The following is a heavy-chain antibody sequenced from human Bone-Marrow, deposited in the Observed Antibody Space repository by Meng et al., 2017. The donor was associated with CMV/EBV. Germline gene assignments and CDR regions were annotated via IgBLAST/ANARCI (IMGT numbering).Heavy chain of an antibody. Sequence: LSLTCAASGFTFSDYYMSWIRQAPGKGLEWVSYISSSGSTIYYADSVKGRFTISRDNAKNSLYLQMNSLRAEDTAVYYCARWSKVVVPAAQADYYYYGMDVWGQGTTVTVSS. CDR2: ISSSGSTI. CDR3: ARWSKVVVPAAQADYYYYGMDV. CDR1: GFTFSDYY. J-gene: IGHJ6*02. V-gene: IGHV3-11*01. D-gene: IGHD2-2*01.